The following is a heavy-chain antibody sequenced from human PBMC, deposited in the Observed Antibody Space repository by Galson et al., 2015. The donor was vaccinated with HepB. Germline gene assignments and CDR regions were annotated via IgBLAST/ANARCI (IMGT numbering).Heavy chain of an antibody. CDR3: AKSRFDEGAFDI. V-gene: IGHV3-43*01. CDR2: ISWDGGST. CDR1: GFTFDDYT. Sequence: SLRLSCAASGFTFDDYTMHWVRQAPGKGLEWVSLISWDGGSTYYADSVKGRFTISRDNSKNSLYLQMNSLRTEDTALYYCAKSRFDEGAFDIWGQGTMVTVSS. J-gene: IGHJ3*02.